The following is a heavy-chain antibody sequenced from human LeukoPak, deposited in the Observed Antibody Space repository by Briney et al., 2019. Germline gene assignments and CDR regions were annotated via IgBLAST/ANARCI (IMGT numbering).Heavy chain of an antibody. CDR3: ARWNSGWEFDY. J-gene: IGHJ4*02. V-gene: IGHV3-7*05. CDR2: IKQDGTET. CDR1: EFTFSNYW. Sequence: PGGSLRLSCAASEFTFSNYWMTWLRQAPGKELEWVAHIKQDGTETYYVDSVKGRFTISRDNAKNSLYLQMDSLRGEDTAVYYCARWNSGWEFDYWGQGTLVSVSS. D-gene: IGHD6-19*01.